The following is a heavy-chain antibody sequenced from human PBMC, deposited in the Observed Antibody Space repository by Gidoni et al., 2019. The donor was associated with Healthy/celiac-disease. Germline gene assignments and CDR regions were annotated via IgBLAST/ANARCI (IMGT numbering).Heavy chain of an antibody. V-gene: IGHV3-30-3*01. CDR1: GFPFSSYA. Sequence: QVQLVESGGGVVQPGRSLRLSCAASGFPFSSYAMHWVRQAPGKGLEWVAVISYDGSNKYYADSVKGRFTISRDNSKNTLYLQMNSLRAEDTAVYYCARDPPRYSSSWYGGYWGQGTLVTVSS. J-gene: IGHJ4*02. D-gene: IGHD6-13*01. CDR2: ISYDGSNK. CDR3: ARDPPRYSSSWYGGY.